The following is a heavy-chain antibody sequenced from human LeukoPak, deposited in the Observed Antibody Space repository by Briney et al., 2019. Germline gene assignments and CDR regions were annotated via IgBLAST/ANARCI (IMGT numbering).Heavy chain of an antibody. CDR1: GFTFSNYA. V-gene: IGHV3-64*04. J-gene: IGHJ4*02. D-gene: IGHD1-1*01. Sequence: GGSLRLSCSASGFTFSNYAMAWVRQAPGKGLEYVSAISNNGVSTYYADSVKGRFTISRDNSKSTLYLQMNSLRAEDTAVYYCAMNCNCDYWGQRTLVTVSS. CDR2: ISNNGVST. CDR3: AMNCNCDY.